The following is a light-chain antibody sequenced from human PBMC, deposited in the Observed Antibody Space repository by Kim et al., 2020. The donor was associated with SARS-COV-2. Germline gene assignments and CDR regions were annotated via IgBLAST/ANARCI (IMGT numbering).Light chain of an antibody. V-gene: IGLV1-44*01. CDR3: ATWDDSLNEWV. Sequence: GQRVTIPCFGSGSNIERNVVNWYQQFPGTAPNLLMYATDQRSSGVPDRFSGSRSGTSASLAISGLQSDDEADYYCATWDDSLNEWVFGGGTKLTVL. J-gene: IGLJ3*02. CDR2: ATD. CDR1: GSNIERNV.